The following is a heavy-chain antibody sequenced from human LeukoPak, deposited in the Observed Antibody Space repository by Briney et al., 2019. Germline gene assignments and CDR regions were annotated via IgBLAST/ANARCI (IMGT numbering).Heavy chain of an antibody. D-gene: IGHD3-22*01. V-gene: IGHV4-30-4*01. Sequence: PSQTLSLTCTVSGGAISSGGYYWSWIRQPPGKGLEWSGYIYYSGSTYYNPSLKSRVTISVDTSKNQFSLNLSSVTAADTAVYYCADYYDSSGYYYGEYFQHRGQGTLVTVSS. CDR1: GGAISSGGYY. CDR3: ADYYDSSGYYYGEYFQH. J-gene: IGHJ1*01. CDR2: IYYSGST.